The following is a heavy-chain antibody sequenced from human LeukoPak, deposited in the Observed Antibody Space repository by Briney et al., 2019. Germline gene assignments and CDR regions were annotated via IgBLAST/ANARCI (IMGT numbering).Heavy chain of an antibody. J-gene: IGHJ4*02. V-gene: IGHV3-7*01. CDR2: IKQDGSEK. D-gene: IGHD1-26*01. CDR1: GFTFSSYW. Sequence: PGGSLRLSCAASGFTFSSYWMSWVRQAPGKWLEWVANIKQDGSEKYYVDSVKGRFTISRDNAKNSLYLQMNSLRAEDTAVYYCASDKIVGATNFDYWGQGTLVTVSS. CDR3: ASDKIVGATNFDY.